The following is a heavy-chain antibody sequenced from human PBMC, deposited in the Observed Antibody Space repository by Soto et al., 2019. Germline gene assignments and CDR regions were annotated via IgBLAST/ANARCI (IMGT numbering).Heavy chain of an antibody. Sequence: EVLLVESGGGSVLPGRSLRLSCATSGFTFDDYAMHWVRQPPGKGLEWVSTISWNSAGRGYADSVKGRFTISRDNAKNSLYLQMNSLRAEDTAFYYCAKTYGDYYFAYWGQGTLVTVSS. CDR1: GFTFDDYA. CDR3: AKTYGDYYFAY. J-gene: IGHJ4*02. D-gene: IGHD4-17*01. CDR2: ISWNSAGR. V-gene: IGHV3-9*01.